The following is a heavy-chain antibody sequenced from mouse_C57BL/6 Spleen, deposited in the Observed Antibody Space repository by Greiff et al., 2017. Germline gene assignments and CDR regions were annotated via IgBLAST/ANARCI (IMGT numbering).Heavy chain of an antibody. CDR3: EGYSSYWYFDG. Sequence: QVQLQQSGPALVKPGASVKISCKASGYAFSSSWMNWVKQRPGKGLEWIGRIYPGDGDTNYNGKFKGKATLTADKSSSTAYMQLSSLTSEDSAVYFCEGYSSYWYFDGWGTGTTVTVSS. D-gene: IGHD2-5*01. V-gene: IGHV1-82*01. CDR2: IYPGDGDT. J-gene: IGHJ1*03. CDR1: GYAFSSSW.